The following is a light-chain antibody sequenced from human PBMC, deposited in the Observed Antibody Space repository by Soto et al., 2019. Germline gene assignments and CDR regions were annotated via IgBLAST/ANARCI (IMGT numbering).Light chain of an antibody. CDR2: EVS. Sequence: QSALTQPASVSGSPGQSISISCTGTSSDVGNYNSVSWYQHHPGKAPKLVIYEVSKRPPGVSIRISGSKSGNTASLTISGLQVEDEADYYSCSYAGSNTFVFGTGTKLTVL. J-gene: IGLJ1*01. CDR3: CSYAGSNTFV. CDR1: SSDVGNYNS. V-gene: IGLV2-23*02.